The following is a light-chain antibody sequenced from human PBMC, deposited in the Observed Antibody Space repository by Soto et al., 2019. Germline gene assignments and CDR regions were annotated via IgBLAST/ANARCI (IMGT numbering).Light chain of an antibody. J-gene: IGKJ1*01. V-gene: IGKV3D-15*01. Sequence: EIVMKQSPTILSVTPGERATLSCRASQSVSSNLAWYQQKPGQAPRLLSYGVYTRDPGIQARFSGSGSGTEFTLTISSLQPQDFATYYCQQYHRYSWTVGQGTKV. CDR3: QQYHRYSWT. CDR2: GVY. CDR1: QSVSSN.